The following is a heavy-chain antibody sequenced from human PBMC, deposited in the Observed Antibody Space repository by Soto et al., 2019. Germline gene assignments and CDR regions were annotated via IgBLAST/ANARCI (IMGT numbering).Heavy chain of an antibody. CDR1: GGTFSSYA. CDR2: IGSGGST. CDR3: AKDLGSPTVVTPELEFDY. Sequence: VQLVQSGAEVKKPGSSVKVSCKASGGTFSSYAISWVRQAPGKGLEWVSAIGSGGSTYYADSVKGRFTISRDNSRNTLYLQMNSLRADDTAVYYCAKDLGSPTVVTPELEFDYWGQGTLVTVSS. J-gene: IGHJ4*02. D-gene: IGHD4-17*01. V-gene: IGHV3-23*04.